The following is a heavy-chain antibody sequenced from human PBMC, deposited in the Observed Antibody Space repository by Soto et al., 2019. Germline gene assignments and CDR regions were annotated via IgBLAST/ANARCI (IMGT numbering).Heavy chain of an antibody. CDR2: FDPEDGET. J-gene: IGHJ4*02. V-gene: IGHV1-24*01. Sequence: ASVKVSCKVSGYTLTELPMHWVRQAPGKGLEWMGGFDPEDGETIYAQKFQGRVTMTADESTSTGYMELRSLRSDDTAVYYCARDGALYDSSAYYFLYWGQGTLVTVSS. CDR1: GYTLTELP. CDR3: ARDGALYDSSAYYFLY. D-gene: IGHD3-22*01.